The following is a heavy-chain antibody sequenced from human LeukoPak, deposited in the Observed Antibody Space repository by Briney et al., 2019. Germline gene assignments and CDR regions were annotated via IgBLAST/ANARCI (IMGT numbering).Heavy chain of an antibody. D-gene: IGHD1-1*01. Sequence: PGGSLRLSCAASGFTFSSYSMNWVRQAPGKGLEWVSSISSSSSYIYYADSVKGRFTISRDNAKNSLYLQMNSLRAEDTAVYYCARSPINGNLVGLQLAFDYWGQGTLVTVSS. CDR2: ISSSSSYI. CDR3: ARSPINGNLVGLQLAFDY. V-gene: IGHV3-21*01. J-gene: IGHJ4*02. CDR1: GFTFSSYS.